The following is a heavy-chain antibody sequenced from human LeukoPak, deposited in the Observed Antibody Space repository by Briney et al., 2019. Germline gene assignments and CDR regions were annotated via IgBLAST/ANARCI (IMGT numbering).Heavy chain of an antibody. Sequence: SQTLSLTCTVSGGSIAIDHYYWRWIRQPPGKGLEWIGYIYYNGNAYYNPSPKSRAIISVDTSKNQFSLKLSSVTAADMAVYYCAREPTGDGSFDIWGQGTVVTVSS. CDR3: AREPTGDGSFDI. CDR1: GGSIAIDHYY. D-gene: IGHD7-27*01. CDR2: IYYNGNA. J-gene: IGHJ3*02. V-gene: IGHV4-30-4*01.